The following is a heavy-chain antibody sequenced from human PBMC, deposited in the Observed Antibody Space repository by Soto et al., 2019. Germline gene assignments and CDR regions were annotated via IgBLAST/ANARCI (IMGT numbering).Heavy chain of an antibody. CDR2: ISAYNGNT. J-gene: IGHJ3*01. CDR1: GYTFTGYG. V-gene: IGHV1-18*01. CDR3: GRDGSGGIIDL. Sequence: QVQLVQSGAEVKKPGASVKVSCKTSGYTFTGYGINWVRQAPGHGLEWMGWISAYNGNTKYGQNIQGRVIMTTDTSTSTAYMELRSLRSDDTAVYFCGRDGSGGIIDLWGQGTMVIVSS. D-gene: IGHD1-26*01.